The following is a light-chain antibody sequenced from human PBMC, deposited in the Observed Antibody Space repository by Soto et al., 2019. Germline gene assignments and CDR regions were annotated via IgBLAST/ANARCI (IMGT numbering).Light chain of an antibody. CDR1: QAISSY. CDR2: AAS. Sequence: DIQLTQSPSFLSASVGDKVTISCRASQAISSYLAWYQQNPGKAPKLLIYAASTLQSGVPSRFSGSGSGTEFTLTISSLQPEDFATYYCQQLNSYPFTFGGGAKVEIK. V-gene: IGKV1-9*01. J-gene: IGKJ4*01. CDR3: QQLNSYPFT.